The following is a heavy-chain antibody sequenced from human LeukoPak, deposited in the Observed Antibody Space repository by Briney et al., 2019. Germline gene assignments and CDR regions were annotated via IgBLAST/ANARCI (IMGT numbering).Heavy chain of an antibody. Sequence: GASVKVSCKASGYTFTSYGISWVRQAPRQGLEWMGWISAYNGNTNYAQKLQGRVTMTTDTSTSTAYMELRSLRSDDTAVYYCTGNYYGSGSYADFDYWGQGTLVTVSS. V-gene: IGHV1-18*01. CDR2: ISAYNGNT. CDR3: TGNYYGSGSYADFDY. CDR1: GYTFTSYG. J-gene: IGHJ4*02. D-gene: IGHD3-10*01.